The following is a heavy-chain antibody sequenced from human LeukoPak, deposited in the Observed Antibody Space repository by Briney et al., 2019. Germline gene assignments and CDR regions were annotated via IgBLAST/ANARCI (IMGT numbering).Heavy chain of an antibody. CDR2: IYTSGST. J-gene: IGHJ4*02. V-gene: IGHV4-61*02. Sequence: SETLSLTCTVSGGSISSGSYYWSWIRQPAGKGLEWIGRIYTSGSTNYNPSLKSRVTISVDTSKNQFSLKLSSVTAADTAVYYCARGYSTGFDYWGQGTLVTVSS. D-gene: IGHD6-19*01. CDR1: GGSISSGSYY. CDR3: ARGYSTGFDY.